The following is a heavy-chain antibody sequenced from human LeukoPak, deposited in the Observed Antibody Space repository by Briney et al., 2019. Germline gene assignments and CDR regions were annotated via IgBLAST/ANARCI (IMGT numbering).Heavy chain of an antibody. CDR2: IKQDGGAK. J-gene: IGHJ4*02. D-gene: IGHD2-2*01. V-gene: IGHV3-7*01. Sequence: GGSPRLSCTASGFTFSDYWMTWVRQAPGKGLEWEANIKQDGGAKYYVDSVKGRFTISRDNAKNSLYLQMDSLRVEDTATYYCARWRGSTSERSDYWGQGTLVTVSS. CDR1: GFTFSDYW. CDR3: ARWRGSTSERSDY.